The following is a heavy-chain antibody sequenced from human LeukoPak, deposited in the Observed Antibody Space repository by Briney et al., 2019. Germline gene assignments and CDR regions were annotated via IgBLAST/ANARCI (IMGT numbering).Heavy chain of an antibody. CDR3: VRQLYYYGSGSPYYFDY. Sequence: SKTLSLTCTVSGYSISSGCYWGWIRQPPGKGLEYIGSIYQSGNTYYTPSLKSRVAISLDASKNQFSLKLSSVTAADTAVYYCVRQLYYYGSGSPYYFDYWGQGTLVTVSS. D-gene: IGHD3-10*01. V-gene: IGHV4-38-2*02. CDR1: GYSISSGCY. J-gene: IGHJ4*02. CDR2: IYQSGNT.